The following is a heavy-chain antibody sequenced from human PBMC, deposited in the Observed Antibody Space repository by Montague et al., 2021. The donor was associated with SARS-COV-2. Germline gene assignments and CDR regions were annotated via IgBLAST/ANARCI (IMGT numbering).Heavy chain of an antibody. D-gene: IGHD2-15*01. Sequence: SETLSLTCTVSGGSVSSSGYYWGWIRQPPGKGLEWIGSIYFSGSSYYNPSLKSRVSISVDTSKNQFSLRLSSVTSADTAVYYCAGHRRGGLVVAAPNWLDHWGQGTLVTVSS. V-gene: IGHV4-39*01. CDR2: IYFSGSS. CDR3: AGHRRGGLVVAAPNWLDH. J-gene: IGHJ5*02. CDR1: GGSVSSSGYY.